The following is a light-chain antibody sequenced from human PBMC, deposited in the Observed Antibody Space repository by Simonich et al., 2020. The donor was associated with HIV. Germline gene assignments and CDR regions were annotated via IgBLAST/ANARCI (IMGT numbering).Light chain of an antibody. CDR1: QSVLSSSNNKNY. V-gene: IGKV4-1*01. CDR2: WAS. J-gene: IGKJ1*01. Sequence: DIVMTQSPDSLAVSLGERATINCKSSQSVLSSSNNKNYLVWYQQKPGHPPKLLIYWASTRESGVPDRFSGSGSGTDFTLTISSLQAEDVAVYYCQQYYSTPRTFGQGTKVEIK. CDR3: QQYYSTPRT.